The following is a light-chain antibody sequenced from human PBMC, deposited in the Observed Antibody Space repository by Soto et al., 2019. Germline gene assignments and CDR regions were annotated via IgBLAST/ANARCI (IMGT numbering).Light chain of an antibody. CDR3: QQRSNWPTT. V-gene: IGKV3-11*01. Sequence: EIVLTQSPATLSLSPGARATLSCRASQSVSSYLAWYQQKPGQAPRLLIYDASNRATGIPARFSGSGSGTDFTLTISSLEPEDFAVYYCQQRSNWPTTFGQGTKVEIK. CDR2: DAS. J-gene: IGKJ1*01. CDR1: QSVSSY.